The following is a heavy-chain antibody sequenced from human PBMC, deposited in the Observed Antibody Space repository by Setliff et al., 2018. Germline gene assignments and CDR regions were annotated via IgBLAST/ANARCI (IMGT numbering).Heavy chain of an antibody. CDR1: GFTFSNAW. Sequence: GGSLRLSCAASGFTFSNAWMSWVRQAPGKGLEWVGRIKTRTDGETTDYAAPVKGRFTISRDDSKNTLYLQMNSLTTEDTAVYYCSTGGVPWNYVGFWGQGALVTVSS. CDR3: STGGVPWNYVGF. D-gene: IGHD1-1*01. V-gene: IGHV3-15*01. J-gene: IGHJ4*02. CDR2: IKTRTDGETT.